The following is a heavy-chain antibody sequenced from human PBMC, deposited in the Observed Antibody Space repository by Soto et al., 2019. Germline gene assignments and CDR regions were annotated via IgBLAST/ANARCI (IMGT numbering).Heavy chain of an antibody. J-gene: IGHJ4*02. CDR1: GGSISSGDYY. Sequence: QVQLQESGPGLVKPSQTLSLTCTVSGGSISSGDYYWSWIRQPPGKGLEWIGYIYYSGSTYYNPSLKSRVTSSVDTSKNQFSMKLSSVTAADTAVYYGANNSYGYPFYDYWGQGTLVTVSS. CDR3: ANNSYGYPFYDY. V-gene: IGHV4-30-4*01. CDR2: IYYSGST. D-gene: IGHD5-18*01.